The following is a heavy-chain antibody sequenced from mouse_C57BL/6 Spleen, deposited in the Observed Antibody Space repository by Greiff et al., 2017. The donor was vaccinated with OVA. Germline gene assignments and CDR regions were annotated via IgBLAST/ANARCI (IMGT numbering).Heavy chain of an antibody. D-gene: IGHD1-1*01. V-gene: IGHV1-72*01. CDR2: IDPKSGGT. CDR1: GYTFTSYW. CDR3: ARSAYYYGSSLNAMDY. Sequence: QVQLQQPGAELVKPGASVKLSCKASGYTFTSYWMHWVKQRPGRGLEWIGRIDPKSGGTKYNEKFKSKATLTVDKPSSTAYMQLSSLTSEDSAVYYCARSAYYYGSSLNAMDYWGQGTSVTVSS. J-gene: IGHJ4*01.